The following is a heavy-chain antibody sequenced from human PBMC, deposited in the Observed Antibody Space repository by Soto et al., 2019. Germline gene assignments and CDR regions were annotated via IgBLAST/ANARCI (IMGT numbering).Heavy chain of an antibody. CDR1: GGSISSGGYY. J-gene: IGHJ6*04. D-gene: IGHD3-22*01. CDR2: IYYSGST. CDR3: ARHLVPADSSGYYYVWGVYYYYGMDV. Sequence: SETLSLTCTVSGGSISSGGYYWSWIRQHPGKGLEWIGYIYYSGSTYYNPSLKSRVTISVDTSKNQFSLKLSSVTAADTAVYYCARHLVPADSSGYYYVWGVYYYYGMDVWGKGTTVTVSS. V-gene: IGHV4-39*01.